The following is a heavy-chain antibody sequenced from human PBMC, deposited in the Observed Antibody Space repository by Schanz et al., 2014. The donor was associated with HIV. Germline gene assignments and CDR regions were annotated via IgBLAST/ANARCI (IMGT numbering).Heavy chain of an antibody. J-gene: IGHJ4*02. D-gene: IGHD3-10*01. CDR1: GFTFTSYA. CDR2: ISGSGIST. V-gene: IGHV3-23*01. Sequence: EVQLLESRGGLVQPGGSLRLSCAASGFTFTSYAMTWVRQAPGKGLEWVSAISGSGISTYYADSVKGRFTISRDNSKNTLYLQMNSLRAEDTAVYYCAKGQRGMVRGDIDYWGQETLVTVSS. CDR3: AKGQRGMVRGDIDY.